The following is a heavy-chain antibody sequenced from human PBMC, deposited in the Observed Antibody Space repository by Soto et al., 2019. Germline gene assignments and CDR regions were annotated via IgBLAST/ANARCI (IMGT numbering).Heavy chain of an antibody. V-gene: IGHV1-69*01. D-gene: IGHD3-22*01. CDR2: IIDMYGTA. Sequence: QVQLVQSGAEVKKPGSSMKVSCKASGGTFRRYISWVRQAPGQGLEWMGGIIDMYGTANYAQKFQGRVTITADEFTSTAYMELSSLKPDDTGVYDCATNTSGYFPDWGQGTLVTVSS. J-gene: IGHJ4*02. CDR1: GGTFRRY. CDR3: ATNTSGYFPD.